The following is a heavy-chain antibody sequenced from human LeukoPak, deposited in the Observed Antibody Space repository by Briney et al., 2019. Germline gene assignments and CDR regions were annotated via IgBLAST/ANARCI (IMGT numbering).Heavy chain of an antibody. D-gene: IGHD5-24*01. CDR1: GGSISSDDYC. J-gene: IGHJ3*02. CDR3: AKSREEIRGLDAFDI. CDR2: IYYSGST. Sequence: PSETLSLTCSVSGGSISSDDYCWNWIRQHPGKGLEWIGYIYYSGSTYYNPSLKSRVALSVDTSKNQFSLKLSSLTAADTAVYYCAKSREEIRGLDAFDIWGQGTMVTVSS. V-gene: IGHV4-31*03.